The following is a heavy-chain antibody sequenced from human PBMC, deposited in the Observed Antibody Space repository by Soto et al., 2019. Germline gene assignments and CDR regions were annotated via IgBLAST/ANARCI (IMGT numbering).Heavy chain of an antibody. CDR1: GSTFSSYG. V-gene: IGHV3-23*01. CDR3: ARERYCSSTSCPHDAFDI. D-gene: IGHD2-2*01. Sequence: GGSLRLSCAASGSTFSSYGMTWVRQAPGKGLEWVSFSSATGAGTYYADSVKGRFTISRDNSKNTLYLQMNSLRAEDTAVYYCARERYCSSTSCPHDAFDIWGQGTMVTVSS. J-gene: IGHJ3*02. CDR2: SSATGAGT.